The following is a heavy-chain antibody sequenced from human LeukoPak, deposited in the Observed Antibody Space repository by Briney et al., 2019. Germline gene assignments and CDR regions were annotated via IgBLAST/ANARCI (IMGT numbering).Heavy chain of an antibody. V-gene: IGHV4-34*01. D-gene: IGHD3-22*01. CDR1: GGSFSDFY. Sequence: SETLSPTCTVNGGSFSDFYWGWIRQAPGKGLEWIGEINHRGITNYAPSLKSRVTISVDTSKSQFSLNVTSVTAADTAVYFCARGLTYYYDSTSYAFDSWGQGALVTVSS. J-gene: IGHJ4*02. CDR3: ARGLTYYYDSTSYAFDS. CDR2: INHRGIT.